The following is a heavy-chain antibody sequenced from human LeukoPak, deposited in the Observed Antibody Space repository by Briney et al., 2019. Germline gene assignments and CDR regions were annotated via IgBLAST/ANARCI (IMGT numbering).Heavy chain of an antibody. Sequence: GGSLRLSCAASGFTFSSYGMSWVRQAPGKGLEWVSAISGSGGSTYYADSVKGRFTISRDNSKNTLYLQMNSLRAEDTAAYYCARDWFHAIDYWGQGTLVTVSS. V-gene: IGHV3-23*01. CDR2: ISGSGGST. CDR1: GFTFSSYG. CDR3: ARDWFHAIDY. D-gene: IGHD2/OR15-2a*01. J-gene: IGHJ4*02.